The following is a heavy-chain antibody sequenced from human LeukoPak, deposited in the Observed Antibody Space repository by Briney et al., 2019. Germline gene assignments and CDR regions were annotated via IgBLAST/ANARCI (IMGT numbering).Heavy chain of an antibody. J-gene: IGHJ4*02. Sequence: GGSLRLSCAASGFTFSSYWMHWVRQAPGKGLVWVSRINSDGSSRSYADSVKGRFTISRDSAENTLYLQMNSLRVEDTALYYWVRDGEYSAGIAFDYWGQGPLVTVSP. CDR3: VRDGEYSAGIAFDY. CDR1: GFTFSSYW. D-gene: IGHD2-15*01. V-gene: IGHV3-74*01. CDR2: INSDGSSR.